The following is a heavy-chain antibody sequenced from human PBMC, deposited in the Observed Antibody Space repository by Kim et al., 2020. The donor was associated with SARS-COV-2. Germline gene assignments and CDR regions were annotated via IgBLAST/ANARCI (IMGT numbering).Heavy chain of an antibody. CDR2: VSYDGQNT. Sequence: GGSLRLSCAASGFSFNTYAMHWVRQAPGKGLEWVAVVSYDGQNTYYTDSVKGRFTISRDNSRNTLYLLMSSLRTDDTAVYFCAKEGHSFDFSSGYFDDN. J-gene: IGHJ5*01. D-gene: IGHD3-3*01. CDR3: AKEGHSFDFSSGYFDDN. CDR1: GFSFNTYA. V-gene: IGHV3-30*18.